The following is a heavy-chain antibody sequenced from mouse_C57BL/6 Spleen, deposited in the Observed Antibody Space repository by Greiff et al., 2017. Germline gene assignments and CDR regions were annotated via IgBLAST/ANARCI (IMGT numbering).Heavy chain of an antibody. Sequence: VHLVESGAELVKPGASVKISCKASGYAFSSYWMNWVKQRPGKGLEWIGQIYPGDGDTNYNGKFKGKATLTADKSSSTAYMQLSSLTSEDSAVYFCARSAAYYSKGDYAMDYWGQGTSVTVSS. D-gene: IGHD2-5*01. CDR2: IYPGDGDT. CDR1: GYAFSSYW. V-gene: IGHV1-80*01. CDR3: ARSAAYYSKGDYAMDY. J-gene: IGHJ4*01.